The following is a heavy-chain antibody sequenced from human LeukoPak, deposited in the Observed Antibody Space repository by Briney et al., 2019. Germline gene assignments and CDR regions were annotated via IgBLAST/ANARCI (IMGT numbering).Heavy chain of an antibody. CDR2: ISGNNDDT. J-gene: IGHJ4*02. CDR1: GYTFTTFG. V-gene: IGHV1-18*01. D-gene: IGHD6-13*01. Sequence: GASVKVSCKASGYTFTTFGISWVRQAPGQGLEWMGWISGNNDDTNYAQNLQGRVTMTTDTSTGTAYMEVRSLGSDDTAVYYCARDWDIAAEVEYFDYWGQGTVVTVSS. CDR3: ARDWDIAAEVEYFDY.